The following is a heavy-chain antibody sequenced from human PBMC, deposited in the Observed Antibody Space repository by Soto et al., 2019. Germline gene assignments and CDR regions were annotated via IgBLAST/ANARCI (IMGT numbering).Heavy chain of an antibody. J-gene: IGHJ6*02. CDR2: VIPRSGGT. V-gene: IGHV1-2*04. CDR1: GYSFTDYH. CDR3: ARGDSTDCSNGVCPFFYRPEMDV. Sequence: ASVKVSCKASGYSFTDYHINGVRQAPGQVLEWLGRVIPRSGGTSTAQKFQGWVTMTTDTSISTSSMELTRLTSDDTAIYYCARGDSTDCSNGVCPFFYRPEMDVWG. D-gene: IGHD2-8*01.